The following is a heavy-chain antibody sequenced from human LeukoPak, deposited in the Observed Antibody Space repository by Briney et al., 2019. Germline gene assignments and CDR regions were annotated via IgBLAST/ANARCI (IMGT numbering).Heavy chain of an antibody. CDR3: PRHHADYGNYVSRSFDY. CDR2: IRSKAYGGTT. CDR1: GFTFGDYA. D-gene: IGHD4-11*01. Sequence: GGSLRLSCTASGFTFGDYAMSWVRQAPGKGLEWVGFIRSKAYGGTTEYAASVKGRFTISRDDSKSIAYLHMNSLKPEDTAVYYCPRHHADYGNYVSRSFDYWGQGTLVTVSS. J-gene: IGHJ4*02. V-gene: IGHV3-49*04.